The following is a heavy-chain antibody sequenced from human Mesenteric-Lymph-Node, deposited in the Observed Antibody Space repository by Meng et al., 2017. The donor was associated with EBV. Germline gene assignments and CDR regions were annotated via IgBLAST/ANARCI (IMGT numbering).Heavy chain of an antibody. Sequence: QESGPGLMKPSQTLSLTCTVSSDAMTNDASYWTWVRQSPEKGLEWIGYIYSSGITYYNPSLKSRVTISADTSINQFSLKLTSVTAADTAVYYCARLIVGSLSTFDYWGQGALVTVSS. V-gene: IGHV4-30-4*01. CDR1: SDAMTNDASY. CDR3: ARLIVGSLSTFDY. J-gene: IGHJ4*02. CDR2: IYSSGIT. D-gene: IGHD1-26*01.